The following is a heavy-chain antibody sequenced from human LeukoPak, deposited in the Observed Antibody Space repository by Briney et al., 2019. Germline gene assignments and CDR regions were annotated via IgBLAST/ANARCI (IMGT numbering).Heavy chain of an antibody. V-gene: IGHV1-69*06. D-gene: IGHD4-17*01. CDR3: ARSYGDYVGSAFDM. J-gene: IGHJ3*02. CDR2: IIPIFGTA. Sequence: SVKVSCKASGGTFSSYAISWVRQAPGQGLEWMGGIIPIFGTANYAQKFQGRVTITADKSTSTAYMEMSSLRSEDTAVYYCARSYGDYVGSAFDMWGQGTMVTVSS. CDR1: GGTFSSYA.